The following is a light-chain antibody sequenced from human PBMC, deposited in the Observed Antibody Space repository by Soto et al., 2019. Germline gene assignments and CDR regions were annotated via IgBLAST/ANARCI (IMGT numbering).Light chain of an antibody. CDR1: QDIDKY. V-gene: IGKV1-33*01. J-gene: IGKJ2*01. Sequence: DIRMTQSPSSLSASVGDRVTITCQASQDIDKYLNWYQQKPGKAPQLLIYDASSLETGVPSRFSGSGSGTTFAFTIASLQPEDFATYYCQHYDPVALYSFGQGTKLQMK. CDR3: QHYDPVALYS. CDR2: DAS.